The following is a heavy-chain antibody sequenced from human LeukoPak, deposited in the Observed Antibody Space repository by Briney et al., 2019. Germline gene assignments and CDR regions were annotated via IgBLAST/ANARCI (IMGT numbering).Heavy chain of an antibody. J-gene: IGHJ4*02. Sequence: GGSLRLSCAASGFTFSSYEMNWVRQAPGKGLEWVSYISSSGSTIYYADSVKGRFTISRDNSKNTLYLQMNGLRAEDTAVYYCAKDRESRSRDGYNYLPYFSDYWGQGTLVTVSS. D-gene: IGHD5-24*01. V-gene: IGHV3-48*03. CDR2: ISSSGSTI. CDR1: GFTFSSYE. CDR3: AKDRESRSRDGYNYLPYFSDY.